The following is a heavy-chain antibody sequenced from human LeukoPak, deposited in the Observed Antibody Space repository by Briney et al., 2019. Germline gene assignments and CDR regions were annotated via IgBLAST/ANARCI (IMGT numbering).Heavy chain of an antibody. CDR1: GVSISSHY. J-gene: IGHJ4*02. D-gene: IGHD1-14*01. CDR3: ARLFRWDRKFYFDY. CDR2: IYYSGST. V-gene: IGHV4-59*11. Sequence: SETLSLTCTGSGVSISSHYWGWLRHPPGKGLGWIGYIYYSGSTNYTPSLKSRVTISVDTSKNHFSLKLSSVTAADTAVYYCARLFRWDRKFYFDYWGQGTLVTVSS.